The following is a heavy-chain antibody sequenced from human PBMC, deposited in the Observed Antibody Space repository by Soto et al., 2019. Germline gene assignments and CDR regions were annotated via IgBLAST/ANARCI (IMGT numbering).Heavy chain of an antibody. CDR2: IHSSGSI. CDR3: ARDLDGLHDDNSGPYPRPG. V-gene: IGHV4-30-4*01. J-gene: IGHJ1*01. CDR1: GGSISSDDYY. D-gene: IGHD3-22*01. Sequence: SETLSLTCTVSGGSISSDDYYWSWIRQAPGRGLEWIGYIHSSGSIYYNPSLKSRATMSIDTARNQFSLKVSSVTVADTAVYYCARDLDGLHDDNSGPYPRPGWGQGTLVS.